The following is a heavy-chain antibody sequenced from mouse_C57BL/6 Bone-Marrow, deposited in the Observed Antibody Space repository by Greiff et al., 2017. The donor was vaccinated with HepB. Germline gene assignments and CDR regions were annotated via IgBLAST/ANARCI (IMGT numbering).Heavy chain of an antibody. CDR2: ISYSGST. Sequence: EVKLQESGPGMVKPSQSLSLTCTVTGYSITSGYDWHWIRHFPGNILEWMGYISYSGSTNYNPSLKSRISITHDTSKNHFFLKLNSVTTEDTATYYCARRDNCYWYFDVWGTGTTVTVSS. CDR3: ARRDNCYWYFDV. CDR1: GYSITSGYD. J-gene: IGHJ1*03. D-gene: IGHD1-3*01. V-gene: IGHV3-1*01.